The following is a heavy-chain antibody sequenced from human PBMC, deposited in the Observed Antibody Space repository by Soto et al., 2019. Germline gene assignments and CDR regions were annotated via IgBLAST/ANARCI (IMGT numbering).Heavy chain of an antibody. CDR3: ATDLNWEHY. Sequence: EVQLVESGGGLVQPGGSLRLSCAASGFTFGTYWMTWVRQAPGKGLECVGNIKPDGSERYYVDSVKGRFTISRDNAKNSLYLHMNSLRDEDTAVYYCATDLNWEHYWGQGTRVTVSS. CDR1: GFTFGTYW. CDR2: IKPDGSER. D-gene: IGHD7-27*01. V-gene: IGHV3-7*04. J-gene: IGHJ4*02.